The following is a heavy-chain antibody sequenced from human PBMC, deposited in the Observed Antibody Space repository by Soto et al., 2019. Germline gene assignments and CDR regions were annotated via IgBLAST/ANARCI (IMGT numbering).Heavy chain of an antibody. V-gene: IGHV3-30*18. Sequence: QVQLVESGGGVVQPGKSLRLSCAASGFTLRSYGMHWVRQAPGKGLEWLAVISYDESQKYYAASVKGRFTISRDTYKNALSLQMSRLRAEDTAVYYGAKVMFPRTVLDISSPWGAYWGQGTGVSGSS. CDR1: GFTLRSYG. CDR2: ISYDESQK. CDR3: AKVMFPRTVLDISSPWGAY. D-gene: IGHD6-6*01. J-gene: IGHJ4*02.